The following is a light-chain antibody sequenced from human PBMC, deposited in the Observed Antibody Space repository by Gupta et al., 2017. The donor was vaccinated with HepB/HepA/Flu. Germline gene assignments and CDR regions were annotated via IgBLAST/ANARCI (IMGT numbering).Light chain of an antibody. Sequence: ENVLTQSPGTLSLSPGERATLSCRASQSVSSSYLAWYQQKPGQAPRLLIYGASSRATGIPDRFSGSGSGTDFTLTIRRLEPEDCAVYYCQQYGSSPQTFGQGTNLDIK. CDR1: QSVSSSY. CDR2: GAS. V-gene: IGKV3-20*01. CDR3: QQYGSSPQT. J-gene: IGKJ2*01.